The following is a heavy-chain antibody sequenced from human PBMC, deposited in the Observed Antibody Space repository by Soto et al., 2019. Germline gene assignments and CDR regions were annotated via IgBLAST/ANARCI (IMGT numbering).Heavy chain of an antibody. CDR1: GYSFTSYW. CDR2: IYPGDSDT. J-gene: IGHJ6*02. V-gene: IGHV5-51*01. Sequence: GESLKISCKGSGYSFTSYWIGWVRQMPGKGLEWMGIIYPGDSDTRYSPSFQGQVTISADKSISTAYLQWSSLKASDTAMYYCARQVGYCSGGICPRYYYYGMDVWGQGTTVTVSS. D-gene: IGHD2-15*01. CDR3: ARQVGYCSGGICPRYYYYGMDV.